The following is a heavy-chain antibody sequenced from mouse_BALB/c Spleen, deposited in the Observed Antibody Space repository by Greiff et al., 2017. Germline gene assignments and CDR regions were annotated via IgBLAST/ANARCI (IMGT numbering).Heavy chain of an antibody. CDR1: GFTFSSYA. Sequence: EVMLVESGGGLVKPGGSLKLSCAASGFTFSSYAMSWVRQTPEKRLEWVASISSGGSTYYPDSVKGRFTISRDNARNILYLQMSSLRSEDTAMYYCAREDYGSSYYAMDYWGQGTSVTVSS. CDR3: AREDYGSSYYAMDY. J-gene: IGHJ4*01. V-gene: IGHV5-6-5*01. D-gene: IGHD1-1*01. CDR2: ISSGGST.